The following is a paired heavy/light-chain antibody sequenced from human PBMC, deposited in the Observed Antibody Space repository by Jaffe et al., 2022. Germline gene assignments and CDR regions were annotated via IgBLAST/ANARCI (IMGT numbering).Light chain of an antibody. Sequence: QSALTQPASVSGSPGQSITISCTGTSSDVGGYNYVSWYQQHPGKAPKLMIYDVSNRPSGVSNRFSGSKSGNTASLTISGLQAEDEADYYCSSYTSSSTPYVFGTGTKVTVL. CDR2: DVS. V-gene: IGLV2-14*03. CDR1: SSDVGGYNY. CDR3: SSYTSSSTPYV. J-gene: IGLJ1*01.
Heavy chain of an antibody. CDR3: ARSGAIMITFGGVIVIPPPDY. D-gene: IGHD3-16*02. CDR1: GYTFTSYA. CDR2: INAGNGNT. J-gene: IGHJ4*02. V-gene: IGHV1-3*01. Sequence: QVQLVQSGAEVKKPGASVKVSCKASGYTFTSYAMHWVRQAPGQRLEWMGWINAGNGNTKYSQKFQGRVTITRDTSASTAYMELSSLRSEDTAVYYCARSGAIMITFGGVIVIPPPDYWGQGTLVTVSS.